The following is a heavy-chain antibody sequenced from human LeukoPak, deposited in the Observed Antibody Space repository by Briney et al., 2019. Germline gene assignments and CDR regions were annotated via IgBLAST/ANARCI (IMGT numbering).Heavy chain of an antibody. CDR1: GFTFSNYW. D-gene: IGHD3-10*02. V-gene: IGHV3-74*01. Sequence: PGGSLRLSCAASGFTFSNYWMHWVRQTPGKGLVWVSRINNDGSTTSYADSVKGRFTISRDNAKNSLYLQMNSLRAEDTAVYYCAELGITMIGGVWGKGTTVTISS. J-gene: IGHJ6*04. CDR3: AELGITMIGGV. CDR2: INNDGSTT.